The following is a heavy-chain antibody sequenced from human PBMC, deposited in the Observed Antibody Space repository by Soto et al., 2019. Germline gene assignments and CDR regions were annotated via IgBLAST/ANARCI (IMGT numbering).Heavy chain of an antibody. CDR1: GFTVSSNY. CDR2: IYSGGST. CDR3: ARDYGYDYLRGSYRHDY. V-gene: IGHV3-66*01. J-gene: IGHJ4*02. D-gene: IGHD3-16*02. Sequence: EVQLVESGGGLVQPGGSLRLSCAASGFTVSSNYMSWVRQAPGKGLEWVSVIYSGGSTYYADSVKGRFTISRDNSKNTLYLQMNSLRAEDTAVYYCARDYGYDYLRGSYRHDYWGQGTLVTVSS.